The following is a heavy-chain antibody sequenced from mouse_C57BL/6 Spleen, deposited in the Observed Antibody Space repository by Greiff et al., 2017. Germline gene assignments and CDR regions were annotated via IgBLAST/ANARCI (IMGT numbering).Heavy chain of an antibody. CDR3: ARYDYYGSSSGLFAY. CDR2: INPSNGGT. CDR1: GYTFTSYW. V-gene: IGHV1-53*01. Sequence: VQLQQSGTELVKPGASVKLSCKASGYTFTSYWMHWVKQRPGQGLEWIGNINPSNGGTNYNEKFKSKATLTVDKSSSTAYMQLSSLTSEDSAVYYWARYDYYGSSSGLFAYWGQGTLVTVSA. J-gene: IGHJ3*01. D-gene: IGHD1-1*01.